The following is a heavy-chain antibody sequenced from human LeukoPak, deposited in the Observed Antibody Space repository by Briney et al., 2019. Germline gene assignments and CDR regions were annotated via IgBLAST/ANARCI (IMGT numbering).Heavy chain of an antibody. CDR1: GFTFSSYA. V-gene: IGHV3-30*04. Sequence: GGSLRLSCAASGFTFSSYAMHWVRRAPGKGLEWVAVISYDGSNKYYADSVKGRFTISRDNSKNTLYLQMNSLRAEDTAVYYCAKDGGEYYDILTGYYPRLYYMDVWGKGTTVTISS. D-gene: IGHD3-9*01. CDR2: ISYDGSNK. CDR3: AKDGGEYYDILTGYYPRLYYMDV. J-gene: IGHJ6*03.